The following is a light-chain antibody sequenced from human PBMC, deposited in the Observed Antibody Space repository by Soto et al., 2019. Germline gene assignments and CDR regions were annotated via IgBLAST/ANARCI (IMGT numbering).Light chain of an antibody. CDR3: QQSYSTPY. CDR1: QSVSTN. V-gene: IGKV3-15*01. J-gene: IGKJ4*01. CDR2: GPS. Sequence: EIVMTQSPATLSASPGERATLSCRASQSVSTNLAWYQQKPGQAPRLLIYGPSTMATGIPARFSGSGSGTEFTLTISSLQSEDFATYYCQQSYSTPYFGGGTKVEIK.